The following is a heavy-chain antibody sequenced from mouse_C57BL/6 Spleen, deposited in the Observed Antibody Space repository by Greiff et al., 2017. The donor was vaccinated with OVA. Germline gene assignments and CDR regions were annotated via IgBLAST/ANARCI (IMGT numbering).Heavy chain of an antibody. CDR1: GFTFSDYG. J-gene: IGHJ3*01. V-gene: IGHV5-17*01. Sequence: EVQVVESGRGLVKPGGSLKLSCAASGFTFSDYGMHWVRQAPEKGLEWVAYISRGSSTIYYADTVKGRFTLSRDNAKNTLFLQMTSLRSEDTAMYYCARAPKEAWFAYWGQGTLVTVSA. CDR2: ISRGSSTI. CDR3: ARAPKEAWFAY.